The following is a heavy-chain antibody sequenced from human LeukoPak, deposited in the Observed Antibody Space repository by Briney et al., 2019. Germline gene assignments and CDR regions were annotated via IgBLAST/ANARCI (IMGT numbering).Heavy chain of an antibody. CDR3: ARAYHYDILTGYWDYYYYMDV. Sequence: SETLSLTCAVSGYPINNAYYWSWIRQPPGKGLEWIGYIYYSGSTNYNPSLKSRVTISVDTSKNQFSLKLSSVTAADTAVYYCARAYHYDILTGYWDYYYYMDVWGKGTTVTVSS. V-gene: IGHV4-61*01. CDR2: IYYSGST. J-gene: IGHJ6*03. CDR1: GYPINNAYY. D-gene: IGHD3-9*01.